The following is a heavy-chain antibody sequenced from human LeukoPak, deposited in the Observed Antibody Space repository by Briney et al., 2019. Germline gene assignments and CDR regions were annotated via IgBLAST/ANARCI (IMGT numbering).Heavy chain of an antibody. CDR2: IQYDGTNK. Sequence: GESLRLSCAASGFTFSSYDMHWVRQAPAKGLEWVAFIQYDGTNKYYADSVKGRFTISRDNSKNTLYLQMNSLRAEDTAVYYCAKDPSYGDYGGPFDYWGQGTLVTVSS. J-gene: IGHJ4*02. D-gene: IGHD4-17*01. CDR1: GFTFSSYD. V-gene: IGHV3-30*02. CDR3: AKDPSYGDYGGPFDY.